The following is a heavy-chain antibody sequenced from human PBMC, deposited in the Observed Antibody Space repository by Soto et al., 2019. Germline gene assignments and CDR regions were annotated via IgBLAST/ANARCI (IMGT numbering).Heavy chain of an antibody. D-gene: IGHD6-19*01. CDR2: NSAYNGNT. CDR3: ARDRGVAPPVAGNTHYYYYLDV. Sequence: QDQLVQSGVEVKKPGASVKVSCKASGYSFTNYGITWVRQAPGQGFEWMGWNSAYNGNTNYAKKFQGRVTLTTDASTSTAYLELRSLRSDDTAVYYCARDRGVAPPVAGNTHYYYYLDVWGKGTTVTVSS. V-gene: IGHV1-18*01. CDR1: GYSFTNYG. J-gene: IGHJ6*03.